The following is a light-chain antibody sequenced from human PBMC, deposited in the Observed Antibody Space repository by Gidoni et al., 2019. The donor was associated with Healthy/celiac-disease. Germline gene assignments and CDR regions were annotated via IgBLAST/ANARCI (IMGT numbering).Light chain of an antibody. CDR3: QQYDNLLLFT. V-gene: IGKV1-33*01. J-gene: IGKJ3*01. Sequence: DIQMTQSPSSLSASVGDRVTITCQASQDISNYLNWYQQKPGKAPKLLIYDASNLETGVPSRFSGSVSGTDFTFTISSLQPEDIATYYCQQYDNLLLFTFGPGTKVEIK. CDR2: DAS. CDR1: QDISNY.